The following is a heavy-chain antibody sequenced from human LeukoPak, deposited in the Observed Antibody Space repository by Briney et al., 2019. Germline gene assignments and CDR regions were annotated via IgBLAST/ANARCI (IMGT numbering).Heavy chain of an antibody. D-gene: IGHD6-13*01. CDR2: VGTDSDT. V-gene: IGHV3-23*01. CDR3: AKKTPGIHPFDS. Sequence: PGGSLRLSCAASGFTFRASAFSWVRQSPGRGLEWVSNVGTDSDTYYADSVKGRFTISRDNSKNTVYLQMTGLRADDTAVYYCAKKTPGIHPFDSWGQGTLVTVSP. J-gene: IGHJ4*02. CDR1: GFTFRASA.